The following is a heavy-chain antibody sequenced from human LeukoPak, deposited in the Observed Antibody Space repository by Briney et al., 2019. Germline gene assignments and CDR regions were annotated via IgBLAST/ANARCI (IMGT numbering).Heavy chain of an antibody. CDR2: ISGSGGST. CDR1: GFTFSSYA. Sequence: GSLRLSCAASGFTFSSYAMSWVRQAPGKGLEWVSAISGSGGSTYYADSVKGRFTISRDNSKNTLYLQMNSLRAEDTAVYYCAKGGRITMVRGVLDVWGKGTTVTVSS. D-gene: IGHD3-10*01. CDR3: AKGGRITMVRGVLDV. V-gene: IGHV3-23*01. J-gene: IGHJ6*04.